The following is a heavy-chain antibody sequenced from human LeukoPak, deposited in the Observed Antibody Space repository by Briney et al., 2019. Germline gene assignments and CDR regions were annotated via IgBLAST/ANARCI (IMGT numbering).Heavy chain of an antibody. Sequence: GGSLRLSCAASGFTFSSYSMNWVRQAPGKGLEWVSSIGSSSSYIYYADSLKGRFTISRDNAKNSLYLQMNSLRAEDTAVYYCARGQQLVPGRLDYFDYWGQGTLVTVSS. V-gene: IGHV3-21*01. CDR2: IGSSSSYI. CDR1: GFTFSSYS. CDR3: ARGQQLVPGRLDYFDY. D-gene: IGHD6-13*01. J-gene: IGHJ4*02.